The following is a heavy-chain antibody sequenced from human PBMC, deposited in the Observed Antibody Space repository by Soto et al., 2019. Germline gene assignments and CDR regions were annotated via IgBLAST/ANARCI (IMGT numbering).Heavy chain of an antibody. V-gene: IGHV1-46*01. CDR1: GYIFIHCF. J-gene: IGHJ4*02. Sequence: QVQLVQSGAAVKQPGASVKLSCRASGYIFIHCFMHWVRQAPGQGLEGMGGINPSSGATTSAQNYEGRVTVTSDTATSTVYMALSILGSEDTAMYYCARSLGESTSLFDHWGQGSLVTVSA. D-gene: IGHD1-26*01. CDR3: ARSLGESTSLFDH. CDR2: INPSSGAT.